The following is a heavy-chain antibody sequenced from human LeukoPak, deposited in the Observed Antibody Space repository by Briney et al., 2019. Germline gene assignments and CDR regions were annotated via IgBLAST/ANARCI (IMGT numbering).Heavy chain of an antibody. CDR2: IKSKTDGGTT. Sequence: PGGSLRLSCAASGFTFSNAWMSWVRQAPGKGLEWVGRIKSKTDGGTTDYAAPVKGRFTISRGDSKNTLYLQMNSLKTEDTAVYYCTTFSMIVVVITDWGQGTLVTVSS. V-gene: IGHV3-15*01. CDR1: GFTFSNAW. D-gene: IGHD3-22*01. CDR3: TTFSMIVVVITD. J-gene: IGHJ4*02.